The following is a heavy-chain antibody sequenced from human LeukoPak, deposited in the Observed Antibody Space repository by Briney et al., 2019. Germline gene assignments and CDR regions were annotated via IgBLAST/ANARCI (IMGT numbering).Heavy chain of an antibody. V-gene: IGHV4-34*01. CDR2: INHSGST. CDR1: GGSFSGYY. J-gene: IGHJ5*02. CDR3: ARGEGSGWQDPHSWFDP. D-gene: IGHD6-19*01. Sequence: SSETLSLTCAVYGGSFSGYYWSWIRQPPGKGLEWIGEINHSGSTNYNPSLKSRVTISVDTSKNQFSLKLSSVTAADTAAYYCARGEGSGWQDPHSWFDPWGQGTLVTVSS.